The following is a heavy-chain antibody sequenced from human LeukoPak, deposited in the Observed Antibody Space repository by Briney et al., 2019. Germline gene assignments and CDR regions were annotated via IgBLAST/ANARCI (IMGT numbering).Heavy chain of an antibody. CDR3: AKAERFSGTRTPDY. Sequence: PGGSLRLSCAASGFTFSSYAMSWVRQAPGKGLEWVSAISGSGGSTYYADSVKGRFTTSRDNSKNTLYLQMNGLRDEDTAVYYCAKAERFSGTRTPDYWGQGILVTVSS. J-gene: IGHJ4*02. CDR2: ISGSGGST. V-gene: IGHV3-23*01. D-gene: IGHD1-26*01. CDR1: GFTFSSYA.